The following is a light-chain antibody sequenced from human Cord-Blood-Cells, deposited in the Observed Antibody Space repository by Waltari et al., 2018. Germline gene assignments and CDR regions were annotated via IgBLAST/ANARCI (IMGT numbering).Light chain of an antibody. V-gene: IGKV1-5*01. Sequence: DIQMTQSPSTRSASVGARVTITCRTSQSISSWLAWYQQKPGKAPKLLIYDASSWESGVPSSFSGRGAGTVFTLTISSLQPDDCATYYCQQDKCYSTCGHGTKVDIK. CDR3: QQDKCYST. CDR1: QSISSW. CDR2: DAS. J-gene: IGKJ1*01.